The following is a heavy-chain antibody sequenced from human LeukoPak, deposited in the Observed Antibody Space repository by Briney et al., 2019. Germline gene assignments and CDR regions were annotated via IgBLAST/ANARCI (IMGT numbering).Heavy chain of an antibody. Sequence: GGALRLFCEASGINFSSYGMHWVRQAPGKGLEGVAVIWSDGSNKYYAASVQGQFTISRDNSKSTRYLPMNSLRAEDTAVYYCAKDRQSEKLDYWGQGTLVTVSS. V-gene: IGHV3-33*06. D-gene: IGHD1-26*01. CDR3: AKDRQSEKLDY. CDR2: IWSDGSNK. J-gene: IGHJ4*02. CDR1: GINFSSYG.